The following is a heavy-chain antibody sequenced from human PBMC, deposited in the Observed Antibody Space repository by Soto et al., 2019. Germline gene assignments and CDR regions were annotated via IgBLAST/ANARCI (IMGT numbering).Heavy chain of an antibody. CDR3: VRTGYCSGGSCQGGWFDP. Sequence: QVQLVQSGAEVKKPGSSVKVSCKASGGTFSSYAISWVRQAPGHGLEWMGGIIPIFGTANYAQKFQGRVTITADESTSTAYMELSSLRSEDTAVYYCVRTGYCSGGSCQGGWFDPWGQGTLVTVSS. CDR1: GGTFSSYA. D-gene: IGHD2-15*01. CDR2: IIPIFGTA. V-gene: IGHV1-69*01. J-gene: IGHJ5*02.